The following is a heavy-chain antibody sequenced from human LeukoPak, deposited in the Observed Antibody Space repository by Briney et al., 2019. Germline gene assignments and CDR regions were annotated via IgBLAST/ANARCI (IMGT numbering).Heavy chain of an antibody. Sequence: AGGSMRLSCAASGFTFSDYYMSWVRQAPGKGLEWVSFITPNADRTSYADSVEGRFTISRDNPRNTLYMQMNSLRDEDTALYYCAIMHGYYDGSGYWVQWGQGTLVTVSS. CDR3: AIMHGYYDGSGYWVQ. CDR1: GFTFSDYY. V-gene: IGHV3-23*01. CDR2: ITPNADRT. D-gene: IGHD3-22*01. J-gene: IGHJ1*01.